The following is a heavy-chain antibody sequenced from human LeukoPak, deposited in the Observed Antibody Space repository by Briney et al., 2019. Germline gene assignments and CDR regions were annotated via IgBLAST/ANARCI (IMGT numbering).Heavy chain of an antibody. CDR2: IIPILGIA. CDR3: ARARGTTRNNRFDP. D-gene: IGHD4-17*01. Sequence: SVKVSCKASGGTFSSYAISWVRQAPGQGLEWMGRIIPILGIANYAQKFQGRVTITADKSTSTAYMELSSLRSEDTAVYYCARARGTTRNNRFDPWGQGTLVTVSS. CDR1: GGTFSSYA. J-gene: IGHJ5*02. V-gene: IGHV1-69*04.